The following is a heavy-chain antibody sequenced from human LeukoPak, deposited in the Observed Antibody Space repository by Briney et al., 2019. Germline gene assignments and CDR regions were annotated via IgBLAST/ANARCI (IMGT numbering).Heavy chain of an antibody. Sequence: ASVKVSCKAPGDTFTSYYIHWVRHAPGQGLEWMGIINPSSGSTSYAQKFQGRVTMTRDTSTSTVCMELSSLRSEDTAVYYCARRVSVAGTVFDYWGQGTLVTVSS. CDR3: ARRVSVAGTVFDY. J-gene: IGHJ4*02. V-gene: IGHV1-46*01. CDR2: INPSSGST. CDR1: GDTFTSYY. D-gene: IGHD6-19*01.